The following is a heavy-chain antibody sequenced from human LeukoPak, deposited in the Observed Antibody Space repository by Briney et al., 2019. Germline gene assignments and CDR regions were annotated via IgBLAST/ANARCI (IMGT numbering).Heavy chain of an antibody. Sequence: GGSLRLSCAGSGFTFSTYSMNWVRQAPGRGLEWVSSITSSNNYIYYADSMKGCFTISRDNAKNSLYLQMNSLRAEDAAVYYCVTTWGAHYWYFDLWGRGALVTVSS. CDR2: ITSSNNYI. J-gene: IGHJ2*01. CDR3: VTTWGAHYWYFDL. CDR1: GFTFSTYS. V-gene: IGHV3-21*01. D-gene: IGHD1-26*01.